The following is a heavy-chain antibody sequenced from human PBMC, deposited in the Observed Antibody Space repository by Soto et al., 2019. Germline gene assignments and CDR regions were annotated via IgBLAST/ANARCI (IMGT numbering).Heavy chain of an antibody. V-gene: IGHV1-2*02. CDR1: EYTFTGYY. CDR3: ATSSDWSPLLDY. J-gene: IGHJ4*02. D-gene: IGHD6-19*01. Sequence: GASVKVSCKASEYTFTGYYLQWVRQAPGQRLEWMGWINPNGGGTIYAQDFQGRLTMTRDTSITTAYMELSRLISDDTAFYYCATSSDWSPLLDYWGQGTLVTVSS. CDR2: INPNGGGT.